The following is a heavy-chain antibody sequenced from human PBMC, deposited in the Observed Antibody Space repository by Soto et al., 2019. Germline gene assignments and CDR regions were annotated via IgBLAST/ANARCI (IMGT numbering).Heavy chain of an antibody. D-gene: IGHD3-3*01. Sequence: GGSLRLSCVASGFTFSTYSMNWVRQAPGKGLEWIAYINANSDTIFYADSVKGRFTISRDDDKNSLFLQMNSLRDEDTAMYYCARLYSDYVWGQGTPVTVSS. CDR1: GFTFSTYS. CDR3: ARLYSDYV. J-gene: IGHJ6*02. V-gene: IGHV3-48*02. CDR2: INANSDTI.